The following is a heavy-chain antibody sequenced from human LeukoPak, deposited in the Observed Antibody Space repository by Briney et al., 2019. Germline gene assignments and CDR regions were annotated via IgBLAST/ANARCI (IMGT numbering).Heavy chain of an antibody. Sequence: SETLSLTCAVYGGSFSGYYWSWIRQPPGKGLEWIGEINHSGSTNYNPSLKSRVTISVDTSKNQFSLKLSSVTAADTAVYYCASSMGYSSGSRNYWGQGTLVTVSS. CDR3: ASSMGYSSGSRNY. D-gene: IGHD6-19*01. CDR2: INHSGST. V-gene: IGHV4-34*01. CDR1: GGSFSGYY. J-gene: IGHJ4*02.